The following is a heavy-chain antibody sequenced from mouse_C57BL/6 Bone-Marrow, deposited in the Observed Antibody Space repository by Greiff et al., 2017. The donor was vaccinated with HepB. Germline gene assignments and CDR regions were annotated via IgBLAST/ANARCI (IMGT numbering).Heavy chain of an antibody. V-gene: IGHV14-4*01. CDR2: LDPENGDT. D-gene: IGHD1-3*01. CDR1: GFNIKDDY. J-gene: IGHJ2*01. CDR3: TTLFFSSPYYFDY. Sequence: VQLQQSGAELVRPGASVKLSCTASGFNIKDDYMHWVKQRPEQGLEWIGWLDPENGDTEYASKFQGKATITADTSSNTAYLQLSSLTSEDTAVYYRTTLFFSSPYYFDYWGQGTTLTVSS.